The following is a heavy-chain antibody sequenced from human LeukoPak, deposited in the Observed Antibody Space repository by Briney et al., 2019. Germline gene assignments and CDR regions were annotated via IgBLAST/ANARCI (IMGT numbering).Heavy chain of an antibody. V-gene: IGHV4-59*01. CDR3: ARDGMYSSSWYYGMDV. D-gene: IGHD6-13*01. J-gene: IGHJ6*02. Sequence: SETLSLTCTVSGGSISSYYWSWIRQPPGKGLEWLGYIYYSGSTNYNPSLKSRVTISVDTSKNQFSLKLSSVTAADTAVYYCARDGMYSSSWYYGMDVWGQGTTVTVSS. CDR1: GGSISSYY. CDR2: IYYSGST.